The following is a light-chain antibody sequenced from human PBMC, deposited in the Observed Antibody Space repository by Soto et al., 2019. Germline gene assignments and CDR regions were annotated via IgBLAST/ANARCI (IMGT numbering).Light chain of an antibody. CDR1: QSISSN. CDR2: GAS. V-gene: IGKV3-15*01. CDR3: QQYNNWPELT. J-gene: IGKJ4*01. Sequence: EIVMTQSPATLSVSPGERATLSCRASQSISSNLAWYQQKPGQAPRLLLYGASTRATDIPARFSGSGSGTEFILTISSLQSEDFAVYYCQQYNNWPELTFGGGTKVEIK.